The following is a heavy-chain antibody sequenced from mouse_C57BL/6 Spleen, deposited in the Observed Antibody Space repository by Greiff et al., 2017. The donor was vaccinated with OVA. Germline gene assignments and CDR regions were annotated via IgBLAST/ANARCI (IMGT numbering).Heavy chain of an antibody. CDR3: ARDRDGSSYVRYFDV. Sequence: EVQVVESGGGLVKPGGSLKLSCAASGFTFSSYAMSWVRQTPEKRLEWVATISDGGSYTYYPDNVKGRFTISRDNAKNNLYLQMSHLKSEDTAMYYCARDRDGSSYVRYFDVWGTGTTVTVSS. CDR2: ISDGGSYT. V-gene: IGHV5-4*01. D-gene: IGHD1-1*01. J-gene: IGHJ1*03. CDR1: GFTFSSYA.